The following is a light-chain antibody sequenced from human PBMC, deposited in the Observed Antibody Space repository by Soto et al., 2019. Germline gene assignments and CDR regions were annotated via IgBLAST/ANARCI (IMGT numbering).Light chain of an antibody. CDR3: QSADTSGNYKV. Sequence: SYELTQPPSVSVPPGQTASITCSGDALPKQYAFWYQQKPGQAPVLVIYKDNERPSGIPERFSGSSSGTTVTLTISGVQAEDEADYYCQSADTSGNYKVFGAGTKVTVL. CDR2: KDN. V-gene: IGLV3-25*02. CDR1: ALPKQY. J-gene: IGLJ1*01.